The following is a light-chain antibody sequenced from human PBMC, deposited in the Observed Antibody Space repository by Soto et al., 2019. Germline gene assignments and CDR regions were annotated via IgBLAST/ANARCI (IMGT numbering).Light chain of an antibody. CDR3: SSYASSSTPYV. Sequence: QSVLTQPASVSGSPGQSITISCTGTSSDVGGYNYVSWYQQHPGKAPKLMIYDVSYRPSGVSNRFSGSNSGNTASLTVSGLQAEDEADYYCSSYASSSTPYVFGTGTKVTVL. CDR2: DVS. CDR1: SSDVGGYNY. V-gene: IGLV2-14*03. J-gene: IGLJ1*01.